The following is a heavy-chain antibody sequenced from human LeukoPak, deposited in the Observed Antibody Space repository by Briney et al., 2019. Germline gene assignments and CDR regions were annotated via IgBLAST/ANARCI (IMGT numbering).Heavy chain of an antibody. CDR3: ARVQDTAIIDY. D-gene: IGHD5-18*01. V-gene: IGHV3-7*01. CDR2: IKQDGSEK. J-gene: IGHJ4*02. Sequence: GGSLRLSCAASGFTFRSYWMSWVRQAPGKGLEWVANIKQDGSEKYYVDSVKGRFAISRDNAKNSLYLQMNSLRAEDTAVYYCARVQDTAIIDYWGQGTLVTVSS. CDR1: GFTFRSYW.